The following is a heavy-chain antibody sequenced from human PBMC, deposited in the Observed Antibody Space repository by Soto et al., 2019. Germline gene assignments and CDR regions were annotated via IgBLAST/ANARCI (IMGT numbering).Heavy chain of an antibody. J-gene: IGHJ4*02. CDR2: ISGSGGST. D-gene: IGHD6-13*01. V-gene: IGHV3-23*01. CDR1: RFTFSSYA. CDR3: AKDRSVQQQLVLGY. Sequence: EVQLLESGGGLVRSAGSLRLSCAAYRFTFSSYAMSWVRQAPGKGLEWVSAISGSGGSTYYADSVKGRFTISRDNSKNTLYLQMNCLRAEDTAVYYCAKDRSVQQQLVLGYWGQGTLVTVSS.